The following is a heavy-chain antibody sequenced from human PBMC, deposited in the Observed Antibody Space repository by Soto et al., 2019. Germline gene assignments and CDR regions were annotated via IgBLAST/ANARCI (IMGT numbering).Heavy chain of an antibody. J-gene: IGHJ4*02. CDR1: GYTFTSYA. CDR2: INAGNGNT. Sequence: ASVKVSCKASGYTFTSYAMHWVRQAPGQRLEWMGWINAGNGNTKYSQKFQGRVTITRDTSASTAYMELSSLRSEDTAVYYCASDKSSYDYVWGTYRFFLDYWGQGTLVTVSS. V-gene: IGHV1-3*01. D-gene: IGHD3-16*02. CDR3: ASDKSSYDYVWGTYRFFLDY.